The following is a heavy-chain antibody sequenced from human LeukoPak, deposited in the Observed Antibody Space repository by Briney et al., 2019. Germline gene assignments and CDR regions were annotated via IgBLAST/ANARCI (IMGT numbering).Heavy chain of an antibody. V-gene: IGHV4-30-4*01. D-gene: IGHD6-13*01. Sequence: PSETLSLTCTVSGGSISSGDYYWSWIRQPPGKGLEWIGYIYYSGSTYYNPSLKSRVTISVDTSKNQFSLKLSSVTAADTAVYCCARGTAAAGTLDYWGQGTLVTVSS. J-gene: IGHJ4*02. CDR1: GGSISSGDYY. CDR3: ARGTAAAGTLDY. CDR2: IYYSGST.